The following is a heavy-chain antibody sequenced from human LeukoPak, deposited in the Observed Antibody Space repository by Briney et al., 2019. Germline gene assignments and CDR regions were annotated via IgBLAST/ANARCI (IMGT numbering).Heavy chain of an antibody. CDR1: GVSISSYY. Sequence: SETLSLTCTASGVSISSYYWSWIRQPPGKGLEWIWHIDYSGTTNYNPSLKSRGTISLDKSKNQFSLKLISVTAADTAVYYCARSSGYYYYYFDYWGQGTLVTVSS. CDR3: ARSSGYYYYYFDY. V-gene: IGHV4-59*01. D-gene: IGHD3-22*01. CDR2: IDYSGTT. J-gene: IGHJ4*02.